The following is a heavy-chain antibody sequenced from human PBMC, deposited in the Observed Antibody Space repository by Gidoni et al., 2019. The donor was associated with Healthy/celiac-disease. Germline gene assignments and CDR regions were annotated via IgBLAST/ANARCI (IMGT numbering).Heavy chain of an antibody. Sequence: QVTLRESGPALVKPTQTLTLTCTFSGFSLSTSGMCVSWIRQPPGKALEWPALIDWDDDKYYSTSLKTRLTISKDTSKNQVVLTMTNMDPVDTATYYCARSEGVGGWFDPWGQGTLVTVSS. D-gene: IGHD2-15*01. CDR3: ARSEGVGGWFDP. CDR2: IDWDDDK. V-gene: IGHV2-70*01. J-gene: IGHJ5*02. CDR1: GFSLSTSGMC.